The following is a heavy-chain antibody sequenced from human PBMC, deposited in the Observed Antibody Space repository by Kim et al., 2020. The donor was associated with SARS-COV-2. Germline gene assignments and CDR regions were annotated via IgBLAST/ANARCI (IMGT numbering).Heavy chain of an antibody. CDR3: AKFGSFDS. J-gene: IGHJ4*02. CDR1: GFTFSNYG. Sequence: GGSLRLSCAASGFTFSNYGMTWVRQAPGKGLEWVSGITGNDGTTYYSDSVKGRFTISRDDSRSTLYLQMNSLRAEDTAVYYCAKFGSFDSWSQGTLVSVS. V-gene: IGHV3-23*01. CDR2: ITGNDGTT. D-gene: IGHD3-10*01.